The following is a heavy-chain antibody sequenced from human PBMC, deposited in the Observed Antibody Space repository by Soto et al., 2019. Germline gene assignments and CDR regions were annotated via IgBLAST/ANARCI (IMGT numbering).Heavy chain of an antibody. CDR1: GGTFSSYT. CDR3: ARGADIVVVPAAYHNWFDP. V-gene: IGHV1-69*02. CDR2: IIPILGIA. Sequence: ASVKVSCKASGGTFSSYTISWVRQAPGQGLEWMGRIIPILGIANYAQKFQGRVTITADKSTSTAYMELSSLRSEDTAVYYCARGADIVVVPAAYHNWFDPWGQGTLVTVSS. J-gene: IGHJ5*02. D-gene: IGHD2-2*01.